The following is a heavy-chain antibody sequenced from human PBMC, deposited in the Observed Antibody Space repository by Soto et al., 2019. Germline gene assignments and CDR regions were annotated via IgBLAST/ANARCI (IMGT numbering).Heavy chain of an antibody. Sequence: SVNVSCKDSGGLFSSFAISWVRQAPGQGLEWMGGIIPVFGTTNYAQKFQGRVTITADESTNTAYMELSSLTSDDTAMYYCARGGGPYVWFNEFWGQGTQVTVSS. V-gene: IGHV1-69*13. CDR3: ARGGGPYVWFNEF. D-gene: IGHD3-16*01. CDR2: IIPVFGTT. J-gene: IGHJ4*02. CDR1: GGLFSSFA.